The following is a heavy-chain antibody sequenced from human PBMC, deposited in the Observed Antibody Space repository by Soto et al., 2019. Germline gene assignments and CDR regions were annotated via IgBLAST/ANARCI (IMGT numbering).Heavy chain of an antibody. CDR1: GGSISSYY. V-gene: IGHV4-59*08. CDR3: ARHSMSGYSTSWYDH. CDR2: IYYSGGT. D-gene: IGHD6-13*01. J-gene: IGHJ5*02. Sequence: SETLSLTCSVSGGSISSYYWSWIRQSPGKGLEWIGYIYYSGGTNYNPSLKSRITISVDTSKNQFSLKLSSVTAADTAVYYCARHSMSGYSTSWYDHWGQATLVTVSS.